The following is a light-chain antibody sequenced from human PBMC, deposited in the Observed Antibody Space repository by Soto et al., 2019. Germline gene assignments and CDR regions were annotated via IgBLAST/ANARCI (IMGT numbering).Light chain of an antibody. CDR2: DVS. J-gene: IGLJ1*01. Sequence: QSALTQPASVSGSPGQWITISCTGTSSDVGGYNYVSWYQQHPGKAHKLMIYDVSNRPSGVSNRLSGSKSVNTASLTISGLQAEDEADYYCSSYTSSSTYVFGTGTRSPS. CDR1: SSDVGGYNY. V-gene: IGLV2-14*01. CDR3: SSYTSSSTYV.